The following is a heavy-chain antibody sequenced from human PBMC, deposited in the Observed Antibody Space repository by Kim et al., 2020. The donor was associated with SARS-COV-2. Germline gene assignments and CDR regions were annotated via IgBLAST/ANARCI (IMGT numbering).Heavy chain of an antibody. CDR1: GFTFSSYT. CDR3: ARNLAVYCGGDCNSGFFQH. J-gene: IGHJ1*01. CDR2: ISSSSTYI. V-gene: IGHV3-21*01. D-gene: IGHD2-21*02. Sequence: GGSLRLSCVASGFTFSSYTINWVRQAPGKGLEWISSISSSSTYINYAHSVKGRFTISRDNAKNSLYLQMNSLRVEDTAVYYCARNLAVYCGGDCNSGFFQHWGQGTLVTVSS.